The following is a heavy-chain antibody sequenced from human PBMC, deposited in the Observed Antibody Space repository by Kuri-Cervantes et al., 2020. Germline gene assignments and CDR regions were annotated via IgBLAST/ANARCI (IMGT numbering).Heavy chain of an antibody. J-gene: IGHJ6*02. CDR2: ISAYNGNT. Sequence: ASVKVSCRASGYTFTSYGISWVRQAPGQGLEWMGWISAYNGNTNYAQKLQGRVTMTTDTSTSTAYMELRSLRSDDTAVYYCALWWNDFWSGYSNYYGMDVWGQGTTVTVSS. D-gene: IGHD3-3*01. CDR3: ALWWNDFWSGYSNYYGMDV. CDR1: GYTFTSYG. V-gene: IGHV1-18*01.